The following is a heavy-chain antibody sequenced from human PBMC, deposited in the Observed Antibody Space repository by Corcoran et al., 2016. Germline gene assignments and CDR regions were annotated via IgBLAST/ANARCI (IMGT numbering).Heavy chain of an antibody. CDR2: IYWNDDK. CDR3: AHGYSSGWYDWFDP. D-gene: IGHD6-19*01. CDR1: GFSLSTSGVG. J-gene: IGHJ5*02. Sequence: QITLKESGPTLVKPTQTLTLTCTFSGFSLSTSGVGVGWIRQPPGKALEWLALIYWNDDKRYSPSLKSRLTITKDTSKNQVVLTMTNMDPVDTATYYCAHGYSSGWYDWFDPWGQGTLVTVSS. V-gene: IGHV2-5*01.